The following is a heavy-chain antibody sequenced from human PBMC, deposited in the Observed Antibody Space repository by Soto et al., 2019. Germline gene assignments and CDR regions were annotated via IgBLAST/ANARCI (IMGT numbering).Heavy chain of an antibody. Sequence: SETLSLTCAVYGGSFSGYYWSWIRQPPGKGLEWIGVIYYSGSTYYNPSLKSRVTMSVDTSKNQFSLKLSSVTAADAAIYYCARDPNTVFATWGQGTLVTVSS. CDR3: ARDPNTVFAT. J-gene: IGHJ5*02. CDR2: IYYSGST. V-gene: IGHV4-34*09. D-gene: IGHD3-3*01. CDR1: GGSFSGYY.